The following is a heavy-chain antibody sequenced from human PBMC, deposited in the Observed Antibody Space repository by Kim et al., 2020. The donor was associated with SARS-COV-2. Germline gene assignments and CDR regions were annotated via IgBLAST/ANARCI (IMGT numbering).Heavy chain of an antibody. Sequence: FQGRVTMTEDTSTDTAYMELSSLRSEDTAVYYCATAGYRGSYYHGGWFDPWGQGTLVTVSS. D-gene: IGHD1-26*01. J-gene: IGHJ5*02. CDR3: ATAGYRGSYYHGGWFDP. V-gene: IGHV1-24*01.